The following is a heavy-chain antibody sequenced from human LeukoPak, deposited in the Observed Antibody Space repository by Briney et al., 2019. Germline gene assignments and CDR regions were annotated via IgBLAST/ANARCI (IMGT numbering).Heavy chain of an antibody. V-gene: IGHV1-69*05. CDR1: GGTFSSYA. J-gene: IGHJ4*02. CDR3: ARFRYSYGAFDY. Sequence: SVTVSCKASGGTFSSYAISWVRQAPGQGLEWMGGIIPIFGTANYAQKFQGRVTITTDESTSTAYMELSSLRSEDTAVYYCARFRYSYGAFDYWGQGTLVTVSS. CDR2: IIPIFGTA. D-gene: IGHD5-18*01.